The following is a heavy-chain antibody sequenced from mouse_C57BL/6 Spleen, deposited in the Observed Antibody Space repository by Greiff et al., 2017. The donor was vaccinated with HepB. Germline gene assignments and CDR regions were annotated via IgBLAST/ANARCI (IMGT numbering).Heavy chain of an antibody. CDR2: ISYSGST. J-gene: IGHJ3*01. CDR1: GYSITSDY. D-gene: IGHD2-4*01. CDR3: ARSYDYDEAWFAY. Sequence: EVHLVESGPGLAKPSQTLSLTCSVTGYSITSDYWNWIRKFPGNKLEYMGYISYSGSTYYNPSLKSRISITRDTSKNQYYLQLNSVTTEDTATYYCARSYDYDEAWFAYWGQGTLVTVSA. V-gene: IGHV3-8*01.